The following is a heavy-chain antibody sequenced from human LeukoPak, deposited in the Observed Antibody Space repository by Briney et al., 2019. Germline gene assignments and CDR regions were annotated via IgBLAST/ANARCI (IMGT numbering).Heavy chain of an antibody. CDR2: INHSGST. D-gene: IGHD3-22*01. CDR1: GGSVSSYY. V-gene: IGHV4-34*01. J-gene: IGHJ4*02. CDR3: ARRGALYDSSGFDY. Sequence: SETLSLTCTVSGGSVSSYYWSWIRQPPGKGLEWIGEINHSGSTNYNPSLKSRVTISVDTSKNQFSLKLSSVTAADTAVYYCARRGALYDSSGFDYWGQGTLVTVSS.